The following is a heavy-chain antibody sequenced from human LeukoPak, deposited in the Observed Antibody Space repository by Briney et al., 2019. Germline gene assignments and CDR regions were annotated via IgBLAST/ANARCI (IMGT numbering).Heavy chain of an antibody. D-gene: IGHD6-13*01. CDR1: GYTFTSYG. CDR2: ISAYNGNT. Sequence: ASVKVSCKASGYTFTSYGISWVRQAPGQGLEWMGWISAYNGNTNYAQKLQGRVTMTTDTSTSPAYMALRSLRSDDTAVYYCARGPSSIAAADYYFDYWGQGTLVTVSS. V-gene: IGHV1-18*04. CDR3: ARGPSSIAAADYYFDY. J-gene: IGHJ4*02.